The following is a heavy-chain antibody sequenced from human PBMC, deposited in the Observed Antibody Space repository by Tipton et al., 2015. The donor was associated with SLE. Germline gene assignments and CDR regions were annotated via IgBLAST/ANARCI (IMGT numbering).Heavy chain of an antibody. CDR1: GGSMSSYY. CDR2: IYYSGST. CDR3: ARGPSYYDTTGFFDY. J-gene: IGHJ4*02. D-gene: IGHD3-22*01. Sequence: TLSLTCTVSGGSMSSYYWNWIRQPPGKGLEWIGHIYYSGSTNYNPSLKSRVIISVDTSKNQFSLKVNSVTAADTAVYYCARGPSYYDTTGFFDYWGQGALVTVSS. V-gene: IGHV4-59*12.